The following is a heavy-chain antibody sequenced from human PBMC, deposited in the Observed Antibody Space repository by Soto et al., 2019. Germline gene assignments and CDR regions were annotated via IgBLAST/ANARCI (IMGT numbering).Heavy chain of an antibody. J-gene: IGHJ4*02. Sequence: ASVKVSCKASGYIVASYGLSWVRQAPGQGLEWMGWINPNSGGTNYAQKFQGWVTMTRDTSISTAYMELSRLRYDDTAVYYCARGATVVASDYWGQGTLVTVSS. D-gene: IGHD2-15*01. V-gene: IGHV1-2*04. CDR3: ARGATVVASDY. CDR1: GYIVASYG. CDR2: INPNSGGT.